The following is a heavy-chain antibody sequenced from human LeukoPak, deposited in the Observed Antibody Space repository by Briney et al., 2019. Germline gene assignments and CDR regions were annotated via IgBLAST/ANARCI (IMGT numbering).Heavy chain of an antibody. J-gene: IGHJ4*02. Sequence: SLKISCKGSGYSFTSYWIGWVRQMPGKGLEWMGIIYPGDSDTRYSPSFQGQVTISADKSISTAYLQWSSLKASDTAMYYCARVAKYSGYDLYYFDYWGQGTLVTVSS. V-gene: IGHV5-51*01. D-gene: IGHD5-12*01. CDR2: IYPGDSDT. CDR1: GYSFTSYW. CDR3: ARVAKYSGYDLYYFDY.